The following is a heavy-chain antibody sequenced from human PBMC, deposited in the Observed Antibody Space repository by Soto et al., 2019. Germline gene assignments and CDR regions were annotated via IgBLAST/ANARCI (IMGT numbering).Heavy chain of an antibody. CDR1: GYTFTTYG. CDR3: ARTPRAQMIVLEAATRFDY. CDR2: ISPYNGDT. Sequence: ASVKVSCKASGYTFTTYGFNWVRQAPGQGLEWMGWISPYNGDTNYAQNFQGRVTLTTDTSTSTAYMELRTLTSDDTAVYYCARTPRAQMIVLEAATRFDYWGQGTLVTVSS. V-gene: IGHV1-18*04. D-gene: IGHD2-15*01. J-gene: IGHJ4*02.